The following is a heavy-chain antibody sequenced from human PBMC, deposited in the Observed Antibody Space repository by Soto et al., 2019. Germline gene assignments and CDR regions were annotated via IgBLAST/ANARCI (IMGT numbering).Heavy chain of an antibody. D-gene: IGHD1-1*01. CDR1: GFTISNYW. V-gene: IGHV3-7*03. CDR3: TRDRTEMATAFTFDF. J-gene: IGHJ4*02. Sequence: GGSLRLSCAASGFTISNYWMSWVRQAPGKGLEWVANIKEDGSEKYYVDSVKGRFTISRDNAKNSLYLQMNSLRAEDTAMYYCTRDRTEMATAFTFDFWGQGALVPVSS. CDR2: IKEDGSEK.